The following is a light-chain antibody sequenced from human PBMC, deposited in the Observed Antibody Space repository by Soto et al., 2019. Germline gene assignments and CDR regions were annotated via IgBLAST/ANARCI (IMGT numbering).Light chain of an antibody. Sequence: PGERVTLSCRASQSVSRSYLTWYQQKPGQAPRLLIYGASTRATSIPARFSGSGSGTDFTLTISSLQPEDFAVYYCQQDYTRFTFGPGTKVDIK. J-gene: IGKJ3*01. CDR2: GAS. CDR1: QSVSRSY. CDR3: QQDYTRFT. V-gene: IGKV3D-7*01.